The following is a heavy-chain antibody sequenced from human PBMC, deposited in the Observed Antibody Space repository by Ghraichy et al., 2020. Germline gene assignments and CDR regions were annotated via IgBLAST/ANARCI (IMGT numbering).Heavy chain of an antibody. CDR1: GFTFSSYS. CDR3: ASATVTTSYYYFYYMDV. CDR2: ISSSSSYI. D-gene: IGHD4-17*01. V-gene: IGHV3-21*01. J-gene: IGHJ6*03. Sequence: GGSLRLSCAASGFTFSSYSMNWVRQAPGKGLEWVSSISSSSSYIYYADSVKGRFTISRDNAKNSLYLQMNSLRAEDTAVYYCASATVTTSYYYFYYMDVWDTGTTVTVSS.